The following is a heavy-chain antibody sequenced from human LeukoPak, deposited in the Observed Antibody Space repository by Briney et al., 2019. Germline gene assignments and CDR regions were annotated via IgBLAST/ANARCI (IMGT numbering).Heavy chain of an antibody. V-gene: IGHV6-1*01. CDR2: TYYRSKWYN. Sequence: SQTLSLTCAISGDSVSSNSAAWNWIRQSPSRGLEWLGRTYYRSKWYNDYAVSVKSRITINPDTSKNQFSLQLNSVTPEDTAVYYCARVPYYDYVWGSYRYYFDYWGQGTLVTVSS. CDR3: ARVPYYDYVWGSYRYYFDY. D-gene: IGHD3-16*02. CDR1: GDSVSSNSAA. J-gene: IGHJ4*02.